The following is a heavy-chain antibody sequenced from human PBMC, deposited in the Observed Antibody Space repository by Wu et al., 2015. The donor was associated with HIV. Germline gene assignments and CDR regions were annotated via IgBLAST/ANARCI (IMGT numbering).Heavy chain of an antibody. CDR3: ARDTVRSGWTSQGTFDP. V-gene: IGHV1-2*02. CDR2: INPITDVT. CDR1: GYIFTGYY. D-gene: IGHD6-19*01. J-gene: IGHJ5*02. Sequence: QIHLVQSETEVQKPGASVNISCRTSGYIFTGYYIHWVRQAPGQGLEWVGSINPITDVTKFARSFQGRVTMTRDTSISTAYMELSRLRSDDTAVYYCARDTVRSGWTSQGTFDPWGQGTLVTVSS.